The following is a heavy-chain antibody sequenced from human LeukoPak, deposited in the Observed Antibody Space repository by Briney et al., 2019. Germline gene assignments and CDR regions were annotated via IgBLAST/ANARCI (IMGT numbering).Heavy chain of an antibody. D-gene: IGHD3-22*01. Sequence: SSETLSLTCTVSGGSVSSGDYYWTWIRQPAGKGLEWIGRIYTSGGTTYSPSLKSRVTISRDTSKNQFSLRLSSVTAADTAVYYCARGRGYYDSSGDYFSSPPDYWGQGTLVTVSS. CDR3: ARGRGYYDSSGDYFSSPPDY. CDR1: GGSVSSGDYY. CDR2: IYTSGGT. J-gene: IGHJ4*02. V-gene: IGHV4-61*02.